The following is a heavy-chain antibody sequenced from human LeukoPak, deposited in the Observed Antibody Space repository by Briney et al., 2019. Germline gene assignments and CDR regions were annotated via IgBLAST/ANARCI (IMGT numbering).Heavy chain of an antibody. CDR2: ISGSGGST. D-gene: IGHD3-16*01. J-gene: IGHJ4*02. CDR1: GFTFSSYA. Sequence: GGSLRPSCAASGFTFSSYAMSWVRQAPGKGLEWVSAISGSGGSTYYADSVKGRFTISRDNSRDTLYLQMNSLRAEDTAVYYCAKGYYDYVWGSYYFDYWGQGTLVTVSS. V-gene: IGHV3-23*01. CDR3: AKGYYDYVWGSYYFDY.